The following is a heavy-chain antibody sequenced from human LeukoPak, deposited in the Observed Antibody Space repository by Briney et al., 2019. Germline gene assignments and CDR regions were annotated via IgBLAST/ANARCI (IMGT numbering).Heavy chain of an antibody. D-gene: IGHD6-19*01. Sequence: GGSLRLSCAASGFTFSSYEMNWVRQAPGKGLEWVSSISSSSSYIYYADSVKGRFTISRDNAKNSLYLQMNSLRAEDTAVYYCARQWLAYFDYWGQGTLVAVSS. J-gene: IGHJ4*02. V-gene: IGHV3-21*01. CDR2: ISSSSSYI. CDR1: GFTFSSYE. CDR3: ARQWLAYFDY.